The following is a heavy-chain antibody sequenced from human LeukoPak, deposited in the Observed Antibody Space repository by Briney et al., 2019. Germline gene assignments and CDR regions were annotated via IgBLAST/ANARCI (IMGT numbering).Heavy chain of an antibody. V-gene: IGHV4-30-2*01. CDR3: ARGPTDSSSWGNWFDP. Sequence: SQTLSLTCTVSGGSISSGGYYWSWIRQPPGKGLEWIGYIYHSGSTYYNPSLKSRVTISVDRSKNQFSLKLSSVTAADTAVYYCARGPTDSSSWGNWFDPWGQGTLVTVSS. J-gene: IGHJ5*02. D-gene: IGHD6-13*01. CDR1: GGSISSGGYY. CDR2: IYHSGST.